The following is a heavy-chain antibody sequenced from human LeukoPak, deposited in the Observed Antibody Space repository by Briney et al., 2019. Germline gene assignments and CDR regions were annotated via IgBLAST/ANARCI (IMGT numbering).Heavy chain of an antibody. CDR2: IRYDGSNK. CDR1: GFTFSSYG. D-gene: IGHD2-15*01. Sequence: PGGSLRLSCAASGFTFSSYGMHWVRQAPGKGLEWVAFIRYDGSNKYYADSVKGRFTISRDNAKNTLYLQMNSLRAEDTAVYYCARGPYCSGGSCYLWAWFDPWGQGTLVTVSS. V-gene: IGHV3-30*02. CDR3: ARGPYCSGGSCYLWAWFDP. J-gene: IGHJ5*02.